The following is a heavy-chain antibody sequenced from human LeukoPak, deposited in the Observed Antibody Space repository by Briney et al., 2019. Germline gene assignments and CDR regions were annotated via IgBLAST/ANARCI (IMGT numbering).Heavy chain of an antibody. CDR1: GFTFSSYW. CDR2: INSDGSST. J-gene: IGHJ5*02. CDR3: ARSRLSRVSWFDP. V-gene: IGHV3-74*01. Sequence: GGSLRLSCAASGFTFSSYWMHWVRQAPGKGLVWVSRINSDGSSTSYADSVKGRFTISRDNAKNTLNLQMNSLRAEDTAVYYCARSRLSRVSWFDPWGQGTLVTVSS. D-gene: IGHD3-16*02.